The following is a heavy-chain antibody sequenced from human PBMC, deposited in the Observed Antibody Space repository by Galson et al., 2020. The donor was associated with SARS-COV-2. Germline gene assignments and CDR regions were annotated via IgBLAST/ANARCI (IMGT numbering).Heavy chain of an antibody. J-gene: IGHJ4*02. V-gene: IGHV3-43*01. Sequence: GGSLRLSCAASGFTFDDYTMHWVRQAPGKGLEWVSLISWDGGSTYYADSVKGRFTISRDNSKNSLYLQMNRLRTEDTALYYCAKGPSSELRYFDWLLVFDYWGQGTLVTVSS. CDR3: AKGPSSELRYFDWLLVFDY. D-gene: IGHD3-9*01. CDR2: ISWDGGST. CDR1: GFTFDDYT.